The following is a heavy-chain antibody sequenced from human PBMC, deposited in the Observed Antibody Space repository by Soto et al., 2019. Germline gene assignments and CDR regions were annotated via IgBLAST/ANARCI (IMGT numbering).Heavy chain of an antibody. CDR1: GYAFTSYA. V-gene: IGHV1-3*01. Sequence: GASVKVSCKASGYAFTSYAMHWVRQAPGQRLEWMGWINAGNGNTKYSQKFQGRVTITRDTSASTAYMELSSLRSEDTAVYYCARDSGYDSILFDYWGQGTLVPVSS. CDR2: INAGNGNT. J-gene: IGHJ4*02. D-gene: IGHD5-12*01. CDR3: ARDSGYDSILFDY.